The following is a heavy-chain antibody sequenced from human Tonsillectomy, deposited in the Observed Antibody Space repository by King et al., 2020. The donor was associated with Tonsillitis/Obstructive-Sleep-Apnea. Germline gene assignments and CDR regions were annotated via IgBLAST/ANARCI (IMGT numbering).Heavy chain of an antibody. CDR3: AHFRALYYYMDV. J-gene: IGHJ6*03. CDR2: IYWEDDK. V-gene: IGHV2-5*02. D-gene: IGHD2-15*01. CDR1: GFSLSTTGIA. Sequence: ITLKESGPTLVKPTQTLTLTCTFSGFSLSTTGIAVGWIRQPPGKALEWLGFIYWEDDKRYSPSLKSRLTNTKETPKNQVVLTMTNMDPVDTATYYCAHFRALYYYMDVWGKGTTVTVSS.